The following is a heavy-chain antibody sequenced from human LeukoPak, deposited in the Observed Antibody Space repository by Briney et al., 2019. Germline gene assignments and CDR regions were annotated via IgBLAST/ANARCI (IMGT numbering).Heavy chain of an antibody. CDR1: GFTFSSYG. V-gene: IGHV3-30*18. CDR2: ISYDGSNK. J-gene: IGHJ6*02. Sequence: GRSLRLSCAASGFTFSSYGMHWVRQAPGKGLEWVAVISYDGSNKYYADSVKGRFTISRDNSKNTLYLQMNSLRAEDTAVYYCAKGRPIDVRGQGTTVTVSS. CDR3: AKGRPIDV. D-gene: IGHD6-6*01.